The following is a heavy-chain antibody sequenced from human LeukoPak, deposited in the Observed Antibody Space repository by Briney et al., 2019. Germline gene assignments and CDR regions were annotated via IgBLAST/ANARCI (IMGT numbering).Heavy chain of an antibody. J-gene: IGHJ4*02. CDR1: GFTFDDYA. CDR2: ISWNSGSI. Sequence: GGSLRLSCAASGFTFDDYAMHWVRQAPGKGLEWVSGISWNSGSIGYADSVKGRFTISRDNAKNSLYLQMNSLRAEDTAVYYCARDLWFGELFTYWGQGTLVTVSS. V-gene: IGHV3-9*01. CDR3: ARDLWFGELFTY. D-gene: IGHD3-10*01.